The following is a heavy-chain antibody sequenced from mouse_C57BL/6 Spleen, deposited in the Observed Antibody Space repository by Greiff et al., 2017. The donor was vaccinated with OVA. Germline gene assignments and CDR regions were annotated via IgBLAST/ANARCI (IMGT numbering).Heavy chain of an antibody. CDR2: IYPGSGST. J-gene: IGHJ3*01. D-gene: IGHD3-2*02. V-gene: IGHV1-55*01. CDR3: ARPPISLDSSGYSAWFAY. Sequence: VQLQQPGAELVMPGASVKMSCKASGYTFTSYWITWVKQRPGQGLEWIGDIYPGSGSTNYNEKFKSKATLTVDTSSSTAYMQLSSLTSEDSAVYYCARPPISLDSSGYSAWFAYWGQGTLVTVSA. CDR1: GYTFTSYW.